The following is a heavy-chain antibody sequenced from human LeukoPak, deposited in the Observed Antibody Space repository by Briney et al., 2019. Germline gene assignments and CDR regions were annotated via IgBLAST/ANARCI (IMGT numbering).Heavy chain of an antibody. J-gene: IGHJ6*03. CDR2: IYYSGST. V-gene: IGHV4-39*01. CDR1: GGSISSSSYY. CDR3: ARTPWDIVAVPHYYYYMDV. Sequence: PSETLSLTCTVSGGSISSSSYYWGWIRQPPGKGREWIGSIYYSGSTYYNPSLKSRVTISVDTSKNQFSLKLSSVTAADTSVYYCARTPWDIVAVPHYYYYMDVWGKGTTVTVSS. D-gene: IGHD2-2*01.